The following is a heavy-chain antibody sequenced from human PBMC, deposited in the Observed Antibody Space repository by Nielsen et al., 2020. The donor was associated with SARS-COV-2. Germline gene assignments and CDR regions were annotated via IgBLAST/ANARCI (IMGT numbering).Heavy chain of an antibody. CDR3: ARGGDSSGWYVYFQH. V-gene: IGHV3-30*04. D-gene: IGHD6-19*01. CDR2: ISHDGSNK. J-gene: IGHJ1*01. Sequence: WIRQPPGKGLEWVAVISHDGSNKYYADSVKGRFTISRDNSKNTLYLQVNSLRAEDTAVYYCARGGDSSGWYVYFQHWGQGTLVTVSS.